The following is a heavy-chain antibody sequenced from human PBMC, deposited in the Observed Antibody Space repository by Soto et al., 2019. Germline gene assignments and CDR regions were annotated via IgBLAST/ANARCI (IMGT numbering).Heavy chain of an antibody. D-gene: IGHD3-9*01. CDR2: IYYRGNT. J-gene: IGHJ4*02. Sequence: QLQLQESGPGLVKPSETLSLTCSVSGDSINRDNYYWGWIRQPPGKGLEWIGSIYYRGNTYYNPSLKTRVTISLDKSKSQFSLKLNSVTAADSAVYFCARLEGLATISYYFDYWGQGTLVTVSS. CDR3: ARLEGLATISYYFDY. V-gene: IGHV4-39*01. CDR1: GDSINRDNYY.